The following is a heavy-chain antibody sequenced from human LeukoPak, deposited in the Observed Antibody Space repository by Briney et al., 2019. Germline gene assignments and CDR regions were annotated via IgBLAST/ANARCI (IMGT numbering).Heavy chain of an antibody. CDR2: INYSGST. CDR1: GDSISGYY. D-gene: IGHD3-22*01. Sequence: SETLSLTCSVSGDSISGYYWSWIRQPPGKGLEWIGYINYSGSTNYNPSLKSRVTISVDTSKNQFSLKLSSVTAADTAVYYCTRGSIAYYYMDVWGKGTTVTISS. V-gene: IGHV4-59*01. J-gene: IGHJ6*03. CDR3: TRGSIAYYYMDV.